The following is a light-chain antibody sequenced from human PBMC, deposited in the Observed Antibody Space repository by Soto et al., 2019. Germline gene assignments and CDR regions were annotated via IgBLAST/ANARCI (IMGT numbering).Light chain of an antibody. V-gene: IGKV1-33*01. Sequence: IQMTQSPSSLSASVGDRVTITCRASQDITNSLNWYQQKPGKAPKLLICDASNLQTGVPSRFSGSGSGTYFTLTISSLQPEDIATYYCQQHNDLPQFGPGTKVDIK. CDR3: QQHNDLPQ. CDR1: QDITNS. J-gene: IGKJ3*01. CDR2: DAS.